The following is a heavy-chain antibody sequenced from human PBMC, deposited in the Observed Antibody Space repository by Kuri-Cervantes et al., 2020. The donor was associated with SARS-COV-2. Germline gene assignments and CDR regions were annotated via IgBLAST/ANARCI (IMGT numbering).Heavy chain of an antibody. CDR2: ISAYNGNT. D-gene: IGHD3-3*01. CDR1: GGTFSSYG. J-gene: IGHJ3*02. Sequence: ASVKVSCKASGGTFSSYGISWVRQAPGQGLEWMGWISAYNGNTNYAQKLQGRVTMTTDTSTSTAYMELRSLRSDDTAVYYCATRSYYDFWSGYLYTLNLDAFDIWGQGTMVTVSS. CDR3: ATRSYYDFWSGYLYTLNLDAFDI. V-gene: IGHV1-18*01.